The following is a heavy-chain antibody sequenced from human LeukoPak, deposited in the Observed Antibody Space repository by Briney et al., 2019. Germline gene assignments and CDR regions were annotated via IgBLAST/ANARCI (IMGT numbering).Heavy chain of an antibody. J-gene: IGHJ4*02. CDR3: ARAGFSYDTGYYLDY. CDR2: INYSGNT. D-gene: IGHD5-18*01. Sequence: SESLSLTCTVSGGSISNYYWSWIRQPPGKGLEWIAYINYSGNTNYNPSLKSRVTISVDTPNKQFSLKLSSVTAADTAVYYCARAGFSYDTGYYLDYWGQGTLVAVSS. V-gene: IGHV4-59*01. CDR1: GGSISNYY.